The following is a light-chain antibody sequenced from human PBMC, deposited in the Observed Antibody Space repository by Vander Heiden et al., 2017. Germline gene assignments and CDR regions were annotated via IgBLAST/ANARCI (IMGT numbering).Light chain of an antibody. CDR3: EQSYSASVT. CDR2: AAS. J-gene: IGKJ4*01. V-gene: IGKV1-39*01. CDR1: QSINNY. Sequence: DIQMTQSPSSLSASVGDRVTITCRASQSINNYLNWYQQKPGKAPKLPIYAASSLQSGVPSRFSGSGSGTDFTLTISSLQPEDFATYSCEQSYSASVTFGGGTKVEIK.